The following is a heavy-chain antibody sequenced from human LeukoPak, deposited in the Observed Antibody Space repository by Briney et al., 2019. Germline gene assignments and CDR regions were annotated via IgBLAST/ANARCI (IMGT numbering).Heavy chain of an antibody. J-gene: IGHJ6*02. D-gene: IGHD2-15*01. V-gene: IGHV1-2*02. Sequence: GSSVKVSCQASGYTFTGYYMHWARQARGQGLEWMGWINPNRGGTNYTQKFQGRVTMTRDTSISTAYMELSRLRSDDTAVYYCARDVSLYCSGGSCYEIGPYYYYGMDVWGQGTTVTVSS. CDR1: GYTFTGYY. CDR2: INPNRGGT. CDR3: ARDVSLYCSGGSCYEIGPYYYYGMDV.